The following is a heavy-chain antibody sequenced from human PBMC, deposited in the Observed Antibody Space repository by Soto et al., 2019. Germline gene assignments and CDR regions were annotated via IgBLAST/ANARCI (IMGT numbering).Heavy chain of an antibody. CDR2: ISYDGSNK. V-gene: IGHV3-30-3*01. CDR3: ARDRHEYSSSLFDY. D-gene: IGHD6-6*01. CDR1: GFTFSSYA. J-gene: IGHJ4*02. Sequence: GGSLRLSCAASGFTFSSYAMHWVRQAPGKGLEWVAVISYDGSNKYYADSVKGRFTISRDNSKNTLYLQMNSLRAEDTAVYYCARDRHEYSSSLFDYWGQGTLVTVSS.